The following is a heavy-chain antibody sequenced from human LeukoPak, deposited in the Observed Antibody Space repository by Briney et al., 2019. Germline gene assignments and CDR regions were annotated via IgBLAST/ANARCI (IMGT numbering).Heavy chain of an antibody. V-gene: IGHV3-30*18. CDR2: ISYDGRNK. CDR3: AKVLLTYYYDSSDYSDFDS. Sequence: GGSLRLSCAASGFTFSSYAMHWVRQTPGKGLEWVALISYDGRNKYYADSVKGRFTISRDNPQNTLFLQMNSLRVEDTAVYYCAKVLLTYYYDSSDYSDFDSWGQGTLVTVSS. D-gene: IGHD3-22*01. CDR1: GFTFSSYA. J-gene: IGHJ4*02.